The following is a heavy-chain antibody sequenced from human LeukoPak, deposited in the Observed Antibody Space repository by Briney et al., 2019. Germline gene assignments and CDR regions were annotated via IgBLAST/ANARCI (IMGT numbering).Heavy chain of an antibody. J-gene: IGHJ4*02. CDR2: IRSTANGYAT. Sequence: GGSLTLSCAASGFTFGGSALHWVRQASGKGLEWVGRIRSTANGYATAYAASVKGRFTISRDDSKNTAYLQMDSLKTEDTAVYYCTGNYYGSGSYADFDYWGQGTLVTVSS. V-gene: IGHV3-73*01. CDR3: TGNYYGSGSYADFDY. CDR1: GFTFGGSA. D-gene: IGHD3-10*01.